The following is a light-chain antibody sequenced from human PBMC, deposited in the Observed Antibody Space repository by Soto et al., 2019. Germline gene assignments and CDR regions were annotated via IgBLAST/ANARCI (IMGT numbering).Light chain of an antibody. CDR3: QRYGSSPPHT. Sequence: EIVLTQSPGTLSLSPGEGATLSCRASQSVRNNYLAWYQQKPGQAPRLLISGASSRATGVPDRFSDSGSGTDFTLTISRLESEDFAVYYCQRYGSSPPHTFGQGTRLEIK. CDR2: GAS. CDR1: QSVRNNY. V-gene: IGKV3-20*01. J-gene: IGKJ2*01.